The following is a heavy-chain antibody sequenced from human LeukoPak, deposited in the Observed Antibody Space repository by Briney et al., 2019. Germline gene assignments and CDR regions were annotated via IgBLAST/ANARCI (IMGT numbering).Heavy chain of an antibody. CDR1: GFTFDDYA. CDR2: ISWDGGST. J-gene: IGHJ4*02. V-gene: IGHV3-43D*03. CDR3: ARHTVRDGYPY. D-gene: IGHD5-24*01. Sequence: PGGSLRLSCAASGFTFDDYAMHWVRQAPGKGLEWVSLISWDGGSTYYADSVKGRFTISRDNSKNSLYLQMNSLRAEDTAMYYCARHTVRDGYPYWGQGTLVTVSS.